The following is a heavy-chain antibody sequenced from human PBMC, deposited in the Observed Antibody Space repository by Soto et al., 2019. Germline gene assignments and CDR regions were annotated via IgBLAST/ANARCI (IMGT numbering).Heavy chain of an antibody. Sequence: PSETLSLTCTVSGGSISSYYWSWIRQPPGKGLEWIGYIYYSGSTNYNPSLKSRVTLSVATSKNQFSLKLSSVTAADTAVYYCAREPAGDKVNDWGQGALVTVSA. CDR3: AREPAGDKVND. D-gene: IGHD2-21*02. J-gene: IGHJ4*02. CDR1: GGSISSYY. V-gene: IGHV4-59*12. CDR2: IYYSGST.